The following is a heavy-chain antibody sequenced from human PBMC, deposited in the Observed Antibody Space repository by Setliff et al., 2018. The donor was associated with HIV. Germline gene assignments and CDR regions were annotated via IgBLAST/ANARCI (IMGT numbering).Heavy chain of an antibody. CDR3: ATDSSGYYSFDY. V-gene: IGHV4-39*02. CDR2: FYYSGST. CDR1: GGSISSSSYY. D-gene: IGHD3-22*01. Sequence: SETLSLTCTVSGGSISSSSYYWGWIRQPPGKGLEWIGSFYYSGSTYYNPSLKSRVTISVDTSKNQFSLKLSSVTAADTAVYYCATDSSGYYSFDYWGQGTLVTVSS. J-gene: IGHJ4*02.